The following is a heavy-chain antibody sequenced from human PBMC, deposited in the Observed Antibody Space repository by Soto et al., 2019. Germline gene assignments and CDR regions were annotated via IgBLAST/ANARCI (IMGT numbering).Heavy chain of an antibody. J-gene: IGHJ4*02. CDR2: IYSSGST. CDR1: DGSVSSGSYY. Sequence: SETLSLTCTVSDGSVSSGSYYWTWTRQPPGKGLEWIGYIYSSGSTLYNPSLKSRVIISVDTSMNQFSLKLRPVTAADTAVYYCARDSVALFDSWGQGTLVTVSS. V-gene: IGHV4-61*01. CDR3: ARDSVALFDS. D-gene: IGHD2-15*01.